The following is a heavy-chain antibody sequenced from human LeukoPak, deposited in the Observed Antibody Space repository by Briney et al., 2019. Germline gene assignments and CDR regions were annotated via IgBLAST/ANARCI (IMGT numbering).Heavy chain of an antibody. CDR3: AELGITMIGGV. V-gene: IGHV3-21*01. J-gene: IGHJ6*04. D-gene: IGHD3-10*02. Sequence: GGSLRLSCAASGFTFSSYSMTWVRQAPGKGLEWVSSISSSSTYIYYADSVKGRFTISRDNAKNSLYLQMNSLRAEDTAVYYCAELGITMIGGVWGKGTTVTISS. CDR1: GFTFSSYS. CDR2: ISSSSTYI.